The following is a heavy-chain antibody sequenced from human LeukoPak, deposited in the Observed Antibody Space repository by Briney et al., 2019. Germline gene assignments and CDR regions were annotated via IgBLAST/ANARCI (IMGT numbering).Heavy chain of an antibody. CDR3: ATLYGFFDY. V-gene: IGHV3-30*02. Sequence: GGSLRLSCAASGFTFSIFGMHWVRQAPGKGLEWVAFIRYDGTNKYYADSVKGRFTISRDNSKNTLYLQMNSLRAEDTAVYYCATLYGFFDYWGQGTLVTVSS. D-gene: IGHD3-16*02. CDR2: IRYDGTNK. J-gene: IGHJ4*02. CDR1: GFTFSIFG.